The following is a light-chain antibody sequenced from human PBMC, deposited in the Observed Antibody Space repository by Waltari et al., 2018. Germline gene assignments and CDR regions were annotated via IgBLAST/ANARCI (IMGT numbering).Light chain of an antibody. CDR1: QSVSTY. CDR2: AAS. V-gene: IGKV1-8*01. CDR3: QQYNSYEWT. Sequence: AIRMTQSPSSLSASTGDRVTITCRASQSVSTYLAWYQQKPGKAPKLLIYAASTLQRGVPSRFSGSGSGTDFTLSISCLQSEDFATYYCQQYNSYEWTFGQGTKVAIK. J-gene: IGKJ1*01.